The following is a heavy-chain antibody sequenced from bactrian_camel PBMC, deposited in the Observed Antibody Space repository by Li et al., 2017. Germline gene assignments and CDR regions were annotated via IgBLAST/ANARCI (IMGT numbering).Heavy chain of an antibody. CDR2: INSGGGTA. Sequence: HVQLVESGGGLVQPGGSLRLSCVASGFAFSDYQMYWVRQPPGKGLEWVATINSGGGTAYVAASVKGRFTSSRENGKATVYLQMNNLRPEDTAVYYCAADGDYSHYVPRPFGYWGQGTQVTVSS. J-gene: IGHJ6*01. V-gene: IGHV3S1*01. CDR3: AADGDYSHYVPRPFGY. D-gene: IGHD4*01. CDR1: GFAFSDYQ.